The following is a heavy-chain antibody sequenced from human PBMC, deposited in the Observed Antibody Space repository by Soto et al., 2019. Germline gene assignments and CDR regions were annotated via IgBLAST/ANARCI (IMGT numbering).Heavy chain of an antibody. CDR1: GDAFASCG. CDR3: ARDRGVYCSGGSCLTFDY. CDR2: ISAYNGNT. J-gene: IGHJ4*02. D-gene: IGHD2-15*01. V-gene: IGHV1-18*01. Sequence: GASVKVSWKASGDAFASCGSSWVRQAPGQGLEWMGWISAYNGNTNYAQKLQGRVTMTTDTSTSTAYMELRSLRSDDTAVYYCARDRGVYCSGGSCLTFDYWGQGTLVTVSS.